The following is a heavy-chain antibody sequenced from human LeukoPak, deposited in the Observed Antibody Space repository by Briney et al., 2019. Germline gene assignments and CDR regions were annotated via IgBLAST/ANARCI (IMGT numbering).Heavy chain of an antibody. V-gene: IGHV4-59*01. Sequence: PSETLSLTCTVSGASISSYYWSWLRQPPGKGLEWVGYIYDSGSTNYNPSLKSRVTMSLDTSKNQFSLTLSSVTAADTAVYYCARVCSTTSSCIRYWGQGTLVTVSS. CDR1: GASISSYY. CDR2: IYDSGST. D-gene: IGHD6-13*01. CDR3: ARVCSTTSSCIRY. J-gene: IGHJ4*02.